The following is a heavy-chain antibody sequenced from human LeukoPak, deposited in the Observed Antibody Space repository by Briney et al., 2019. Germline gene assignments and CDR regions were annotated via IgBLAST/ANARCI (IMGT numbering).Heavy chain of an antibody. V-gene: IGHV1-69*04. CDR3: AREGGYSYGYALDY. CDR2: IIPILGIA. D-gene: IGHD5-18*01. CDR1: GGTFSSYA. Sequence: GASVKVSCKASGGTFSSYAVSWVRQAPGQGFEWMGRIIPILGIANYAQKFQGRVTITADKSTSTAYMELSSLRSEDTAVYYCAREGGYSYGYALDYWGQGTLVTVSS. J-gene: IGHJ4*02.